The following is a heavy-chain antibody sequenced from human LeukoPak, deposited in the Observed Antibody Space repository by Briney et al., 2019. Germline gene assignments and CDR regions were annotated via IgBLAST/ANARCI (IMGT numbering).Heavy chain of an antibody. V-gene: IGHV3-21*01. Sequence: GGSLRLSCAASGFTFSSYSMNWVRQAPGKGLEWVSSINSDSNYIYYADSVKGRFTISRDAKNSVYLQMNSLRAEDTAVYYCARNGILGIAAAVDVWGKGTTVTVSS. J-gene: IGHJ6*04. D-gene: IGHD6-13*01. CDR1: GFTFSSYS. CDR2: INSDSNYI. CDR3: ARNGILGIAAAVDV.